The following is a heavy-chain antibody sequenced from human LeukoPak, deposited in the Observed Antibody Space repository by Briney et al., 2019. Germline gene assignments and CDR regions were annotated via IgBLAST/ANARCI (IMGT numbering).Heavy chain of an antibody. Sequence: PSETLSLTCTVAGGSISSYYWSWTRQPPGKGLEWIGYIYTSGSTNYNPSLKSRVTISVDTSKNQFSLKLSSVTAADTAVYYCASLSGAYYYYYMDVWGKGTTVTVSS. D-gene: IGHD1-26*01. V-gene: IGHV4-4*09. J-gene: IGHJ6*03. CDR2: IYTSGST. CDR1: GGSISSYY. CDR3: ASLSGAYYYYYMDV.